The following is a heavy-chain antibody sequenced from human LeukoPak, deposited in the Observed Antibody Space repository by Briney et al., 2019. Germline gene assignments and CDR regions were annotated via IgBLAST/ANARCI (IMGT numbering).Heavy chain of an antibody. J-gene: IGHJ4*02. Sequence: ASVKVSCKASGYTFTRYYMHWVRQAPGQGLEWMGIINPSGGSTSYAQKFQGRVTMTRETSISTAYMELSRLSSDDTAVYYCARVQVSDDNWGFFDYWGQGTLVTVSS. CDR2: INPSGGST. CDR3: ARVQVSDDNWGFFDY. CDR1: GYTFTRYY. D-gene: IGHD1-1*01. V-gene: IGHV1-46*01.